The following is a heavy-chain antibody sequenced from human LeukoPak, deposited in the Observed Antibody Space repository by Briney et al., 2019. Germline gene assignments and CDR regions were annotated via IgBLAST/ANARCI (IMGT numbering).Heavy chain of an antibody. CDR1: GITFTSHG. V-gene: IGHV3-30*02. Sequence: GGSLRLSCAASGITFTSHGMHWVRQAPGKGLEWVTFIQYDGTNKYYADSVKGRFTISRDNSKNTLYLQMNSLKTEDTAVYYCTTDRGSYGGFDYWGQGTLVTVSS. CDR2: IQYDGTNK. CDR3: TTDRGSYGGFDY. J-gene: IGHJ4*02. D-gene: IGHD1-26*01.